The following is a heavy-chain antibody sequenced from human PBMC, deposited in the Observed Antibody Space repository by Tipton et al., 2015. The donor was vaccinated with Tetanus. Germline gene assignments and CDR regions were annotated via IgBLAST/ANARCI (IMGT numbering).Heavy chain of an antibody. D-gene: IGHD5-18*01. CDR1: GFTFSSYG. CDR2: IWYDGSNK. CDR3: ARVEGYSYGYYYYYGMDV. Sequence: SLRLSCAASGFTFSSYGMHWVRQAPGKGLEWVAVIWYDGSNKYYADSVKGRFTISRDNSKNTLYLQMNNLRAEDTAVYYCARVEGYSYGYYYYYGMDVWGQGTTVTVSS. V-gene: IGHV3-33*01. J-gene: IGHJ6*02.